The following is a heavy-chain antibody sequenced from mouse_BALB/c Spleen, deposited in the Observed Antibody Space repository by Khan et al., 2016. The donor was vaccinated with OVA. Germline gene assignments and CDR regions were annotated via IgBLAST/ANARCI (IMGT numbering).Heavy chain of an antibody. J-gene: IGHJ4*01. D-gene: IGHD1-1*01. Sequence: EVQLQESGPGLVKPSQSLSLTCTVTGYSITSNYARNGIRPSPGNKLEWMGNISYSGSTSYNPSLKGRISITLDTSKNQSFLQLSTVTTEDTATYYCARGNYYGYAMDYWGQGTSVTVSA. V-gene: IGHV3-2*02. CDR2: ISYSGST. CDR1: GYSITSNYA. CDR3: ARGNYYGYAMDY.